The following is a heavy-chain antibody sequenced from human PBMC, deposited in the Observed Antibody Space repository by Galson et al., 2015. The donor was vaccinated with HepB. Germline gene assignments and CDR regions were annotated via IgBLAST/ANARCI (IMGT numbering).Heavy chain of an antibody. CDR1: GYTFTSYD. V-gene: IGHV1-8*01. CDR2: MNPNSGNT. J-gene: IGHJ5*02. D-gene: IGHD6-13*01. CDR3: ARGLVGSPYSSSWYLDGDWFDP. Sequence: SVKVSCKASGYTFTSYDINWVRQATGQGLEWMGWMNPNSGNTGYAQKFQGRVTMTRNTSISTAYMELSSLRSEDTAVYYCARGLVGSPYSSSWYLDGDWFDPWGQGTLVTVSS.